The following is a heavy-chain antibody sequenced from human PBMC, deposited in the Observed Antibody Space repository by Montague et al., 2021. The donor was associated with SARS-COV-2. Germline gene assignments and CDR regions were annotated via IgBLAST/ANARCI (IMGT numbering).Heavy chain of an antibody. J-gene: IGHJ2*01. D-gene: IGHD1-26*01. CDR1: GFTVTTYD. V-gene: IGHV3-48*03. Sequence: SLRLSCAASGFTVTTYDMNWVRQAPGRGLEWVSYITDSGTTMYYXDSVRGRFTVSRDNARNSLFLQMNSLRVEDTAVYYCVREPSSGSFRCNFDLWGRGTLVTVSS. CDR3: VREPSSGSFRCNFDL. CDR2: ITDSGTTM.